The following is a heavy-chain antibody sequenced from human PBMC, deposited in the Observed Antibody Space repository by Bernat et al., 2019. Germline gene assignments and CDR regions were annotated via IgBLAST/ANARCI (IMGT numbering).Heavy chain of an antibody. CDR1: RFTFSSYA. CDR3: ANERESSGYFDY. Sequence: EVQLLETGGGLVQPGGSLRLSCAASRFTFSSYAMSWVRQAPGKGLEWVSASSGSDGRTYYAGSVKGRFTVSRDNSKNMLFLQMNSLRAEDTAVYYCANERESSGYFDYWGQGTLVTVSS. V-gene: IGHV3-23*01. J-gene: IGHJ4*02. CDR2: SSGSDGRT. D-gene: IGHD3-22*01.